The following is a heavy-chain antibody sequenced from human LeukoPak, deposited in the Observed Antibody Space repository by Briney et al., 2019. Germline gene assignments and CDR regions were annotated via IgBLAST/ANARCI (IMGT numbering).Heavy chain of an antibody. Sequence: PSETLSLTCTVSGGSISSYYWSWIRQPPGKGLEWTGYIYYSGSTNYNPSLKSRVTISVKTSKNQFSLKLSSVTAADTAVYYCARVTGYTIEDYFDYWGQGTLVTVSS. CDR3: ARVTGYTIEDYFDY. D-gene: IGHD3-9*01. V-gene: IGHV4-59*01. CDR2: IYYSGST. CDR1: GGSISSYY. J-gene: IGHJ4*02.